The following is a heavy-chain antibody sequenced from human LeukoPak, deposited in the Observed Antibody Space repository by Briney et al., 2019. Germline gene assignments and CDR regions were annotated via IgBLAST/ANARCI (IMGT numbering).Heavy chain of an antibody. CDR2: IIPIFGTA. J-gene: IGHJ4*02. V-gene: IGHV1-69*01. D-gene: IGHD3-3*01. Sequence: SVKVSCKASGGTFSSYAISWVRQAPGQGLEWMGGIIPIFGTANYAQKFQGRVTITADESTSTAYMELSSLRSEDTAVYYCAGDSSYYDFWSGYYNDWGQGTLVTVSS. CDR3: AGDSSYYDFWSGYYND. CDR1: GGTFSSYA.